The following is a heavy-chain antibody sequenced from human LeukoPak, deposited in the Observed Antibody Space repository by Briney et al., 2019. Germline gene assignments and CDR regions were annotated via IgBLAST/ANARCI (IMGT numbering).Heavy chain of an antibody. V-gene: IGHV1-18*01. CDR3: ARATDYYDSSGYPFDP. CDR2: ISAYSGNT. CDR1: GYTFTSYG. D-gene: IGHD3-22*01. J-gene: IGHJ5*02. Sequence: GASVKVSCKASGYTFTSYGISWVRQAPGQGLEWMGWISAYSGNTNYAQKLQGRVTMTTDTSTSTAYMELRSLRSDDTAVYYCARATDYYDSSGYPFDPWGQGTLVTVSS.